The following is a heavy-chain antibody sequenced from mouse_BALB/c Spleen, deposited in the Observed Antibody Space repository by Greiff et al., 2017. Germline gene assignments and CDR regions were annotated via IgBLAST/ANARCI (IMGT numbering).Heavy chain of an antibody. D-gene: IGHD2-2*01. CDR2: IDPANGNT. CDR1: GFNIKDTY. Sequence: DVQLQESGAELVKPGASVKLSCTASGFNIKDTYMHWVKQRPEQGLEWIGRIDPANGNTKYDPKFQGKATITADTSSNTAYLQLSSLTSEDTAVYYCEVFYGYDGFAYWGQGTLVTVSA. V-gene: IGHV14-3*02. J-gene: IGHJ3*01. CDR3: EVFYGYDGFAY.